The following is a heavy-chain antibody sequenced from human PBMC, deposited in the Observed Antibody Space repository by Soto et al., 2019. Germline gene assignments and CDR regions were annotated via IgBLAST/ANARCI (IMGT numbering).Heavy chain of an antibody. J-gene: IGHJ4*02. CDR3: ARGYDYGDYY. CDR1: GGSFSGYY. V-gene: IGHV4-34*01. D-gene: IGHD4-17*01. Sequence: ASETLSLTCAVYGGSFSGYYWSWIRQPPGKGLEWIGEINHSGSTNYNPSLKSRVTISVDTSKNQFSLKLSSVTAADTAVYYCARGYDYGDYYWGQGTLVPSPQ. CDR2: INHSGST.